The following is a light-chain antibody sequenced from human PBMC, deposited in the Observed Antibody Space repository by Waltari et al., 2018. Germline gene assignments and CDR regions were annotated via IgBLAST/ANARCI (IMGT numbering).Light chain of an antibody. CDR3: AAWDDSLSGGV. J-gene: IGLJ3*02. CDR2: RNN. Sequence: QSVLSQPPSASGTPGQRVTISCSGSSSNIGRNSVYWYQQLPGTAPKLLIYRNNHRPPGVPDRFSGSKSGTSASLAISGLQSEDEADYYCAAWDDSLSGGVFGGGTKLTVL. CDR1: SSNIGRNS. V-gene: IGLV1-47*01.